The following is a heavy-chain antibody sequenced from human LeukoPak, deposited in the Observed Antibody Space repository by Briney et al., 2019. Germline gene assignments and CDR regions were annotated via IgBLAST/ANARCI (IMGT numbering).Heavy chain of an antibody. Sequence: SSETLSLTCTVSGGSISSSSYYWGWIRRPPGKGLEWIGYIYYSGSTNYNPSLKSRVTISVDTSKNQFSLKLSSVTAADTAVYYCARAGITMVRGVQPFDYWGQGTLVTVSS. D-gene: IGHD3-10*01. J-gene: IGHJ4*02. CDR1: GGSISSSSYY. V-gene: IGHV4-61*05. CDR2: IYYSGST. CDR3: ARAGITMVRGVQPFDY.